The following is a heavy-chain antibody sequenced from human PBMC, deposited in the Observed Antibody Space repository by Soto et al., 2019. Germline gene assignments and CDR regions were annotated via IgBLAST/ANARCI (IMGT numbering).Heavy chain of an antibody. CDR2: IIPIFGTA. D-gene: IGHD3-22*01. V-gene: IGHV1-69*01. CDR1: GGTFSSYA. J-gene: IGHJ6*02. Sequence: QVQLVQSGAEVKKPGSSVKVSCKASGGTFSSYAISWVRQAPGQGLEWMGWIIPIFGTANYAQKLQGRVTITADESTSTAYIDLSSLRSDDLAVYYCARDYDSIGYYRTYYYYGMDVWCRGTTVSVSS. CDR3: ARDYDSIGYYRTYYYYGMDV.